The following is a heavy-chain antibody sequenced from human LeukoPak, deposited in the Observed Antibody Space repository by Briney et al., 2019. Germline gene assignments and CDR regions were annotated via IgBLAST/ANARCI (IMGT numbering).Heavy chain of an antibody. D-gene: IGHD6-19*01. Sequence: SETLSLTCTVSGGSINSYYWSWIRQPPGKGLEWVGYIYYSGSPTYNPSLKSRVAISIHTSKKHFSLKLSSVTAADTAVYYCARSIVVAGFVSDYYYYGMDVWGQGTTVTVSS. CDR3: ARSIVVAGFVSDYYYYGMDV. J-gene: IGHJ6*02. CDR1: GGSINSYY. CDR2: IYYSGSP. V-gene: IGHV4-59*08.